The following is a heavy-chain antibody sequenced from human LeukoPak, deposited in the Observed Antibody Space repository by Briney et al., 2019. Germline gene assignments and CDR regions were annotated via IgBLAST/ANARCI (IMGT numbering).Heavy chain of an antibody. D-gene: IGHD2-8*01. J-gene: IGHJ4*02. CDR2: INHSGST. Sequence: SETLSLTCAVYGGSFSGYYWSWIRQPPGKGLQWIGAINHSGSTNYNPSLKSRVTISVDTSKNQFSLKLSSVTAADTAVYYCARGRNWGVVLMVYAMPYFDYWGQGTLVTVSS. V-gene: IGHV4-34*01. CDR3: ARGRNWGVVLMVYAMPYFDY. CDR1: GGSFSGYY.